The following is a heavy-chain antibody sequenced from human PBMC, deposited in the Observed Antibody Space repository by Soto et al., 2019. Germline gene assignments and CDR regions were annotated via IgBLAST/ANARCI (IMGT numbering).Heavy chain of an antibody. D-gene: IGHD2-21*01. CDR2: INHRGTT. J-gene: IGHJ5*01. Sequence: QVQLQQWGTGLLKPSETLSLHCAVYGESLRGYYWSWIRQTPAMGLEWIGEINHRGTTNHDSSLKGRAIFSIHTSKNQVSLRLNYVTAADTAVYYCARGYPRSILSTSLTTSYWFDSWGQGTLVTVSS. V-gene: IGHV4-34*04. CDR1: GESLRGYY. CDR3: ARGYPRSILSTSLTTSYWFDS.